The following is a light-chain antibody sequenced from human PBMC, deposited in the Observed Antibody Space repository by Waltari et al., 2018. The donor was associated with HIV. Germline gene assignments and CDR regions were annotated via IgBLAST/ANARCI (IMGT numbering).Light chain of an antibody. CDR1: RSLVYRDGITY. J-gene: IGKJ5*01. V-gene: IGKV2-30*01. CDR3: RQGTQWLT. Sequence: VLTQSPLSLTATLGQPASISCSSSRSLVYRDGITYLTWFHQRPGQSPRRLIYKVSRRDSGAPDRFSGSGSDTDFALKISRVEAEDVGVYYCRQGTQWLTFGQGTRLDI. CDR2: KVS.